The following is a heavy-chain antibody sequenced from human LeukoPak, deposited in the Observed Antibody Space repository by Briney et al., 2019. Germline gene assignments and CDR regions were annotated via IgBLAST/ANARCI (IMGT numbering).Heavy chain of an antibody. CDR1: GGSISSGDYY. CDR2: IYYSGST. J-gene: IGHJ4*02. CDR3: ARTLTGEEEPFVVPSDY. D-gene: IGHD7-27*01. Sequence: SQTLSLTYTVSGGSISSGDYYWSWIRQPPGKGLEWIGYIYYSGSTYYNPSLKSRVTISVDTSKNQFSLKLSSVTAAGTAVYYCARTLTGEEEPFVVPSDYWGQGTLVTVSS. V-gene: IGHV4-30-4*08.